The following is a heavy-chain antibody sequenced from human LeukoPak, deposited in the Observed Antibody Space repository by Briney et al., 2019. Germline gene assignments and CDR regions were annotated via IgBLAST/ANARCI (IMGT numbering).Heavy chain of an antibody. CDR2: ISGSGGST. CDR1: GSTFSSYA. V-gene: IGHV3-23*01. Sequence: AGGSLRLSCAASGSTFSSYAMSWVRQAPGKGLEWVSAISGSGGSTYYADSVKGRFTISRDNSKNTLYLQMNSLRAEDTAVYYCAKDQYDSGLFDYWGQGTLVTVSS. D-gene: IGHD3-22*01. J-gene: IGHJ4*02. CDR3: AKDQYDSGLFDY.